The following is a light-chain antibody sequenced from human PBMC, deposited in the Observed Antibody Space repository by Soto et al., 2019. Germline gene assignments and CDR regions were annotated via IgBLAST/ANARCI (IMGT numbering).Light chain of an antibody. J-gene: IGKJ1*01. V-gene: IGKV1-5*01. CDR1: QSISNW. Sequence: DIQMTQSPSSLFASVGDRVTITCRASQSISNWLAWYQVKPGKAPKVLIYDASTLQRGVPSRFSGTGSGTEFTLTINNLQPDDFATYYCQQWTFGQGTKVDNK. CDR3: QQWT. CDR2: DAS.